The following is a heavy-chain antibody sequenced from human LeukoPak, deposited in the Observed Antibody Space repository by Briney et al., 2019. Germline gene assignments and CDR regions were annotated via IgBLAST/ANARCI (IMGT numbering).Heavy chain of an antibody. CDR2: IIPILGIA. J-gene: IGHJ5*02. CDR3: ARGGLRHSFDP. CDR1: GGTFSSYA. Sequence: ASVKVSCKASGGTFSSYAISWVRQAPGQGLEWMGRIIPILGIANYAQKFQGRVTITADKSTSTAYMELSSLRSEDTAVYYCARGGLRHSFDPWAREPWSPSPQ. V-gene: IGHV1-69*04.